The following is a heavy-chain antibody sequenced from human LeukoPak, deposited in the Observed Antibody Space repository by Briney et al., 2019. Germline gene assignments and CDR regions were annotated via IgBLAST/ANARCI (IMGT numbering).Heavy chain of an antibody. CDR2: IYPGDSDT. D-gene: IGHD3-22*01. CDR1: GYSFTNHW. CDR3: ARLMGSSGYYHYYYYYYMDV. Sequence: GESLKISCKGSGYSFTNHWIAWVRQMPGKGLEWMGIIYPGDSDTRYSPSFQGQVTISVDKSISTAYLQWSSLKASDTAMYYCARLMGSSGYYHYYYYYYMDVWGKGTTVTVSS. V-gene: IGHV5-51*01. J-gene: IGHJ6*03.